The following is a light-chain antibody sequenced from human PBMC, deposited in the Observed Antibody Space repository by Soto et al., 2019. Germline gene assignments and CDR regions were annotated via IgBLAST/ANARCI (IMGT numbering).Light chain of an antibody. Sequence: DIPMTQSPSSLSASVGDRVTITCRASQVIRNSLAWFQQNPGKVPKSLIYAASTLQSGDPSKFSGSGSGTDFTLTISSLQPEDFATYYGLQYESYPPTVGGGPKVEIK. J-gene: IGKJ4*01. CDR1: QVIRNS. V-gene: IGKV1-16*02. CDR2: AAS. CDR3: LQYESYPPT.